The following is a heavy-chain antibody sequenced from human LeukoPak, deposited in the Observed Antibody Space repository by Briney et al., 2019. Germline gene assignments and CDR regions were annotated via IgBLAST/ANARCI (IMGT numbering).Heavy chain of an antibody. D-gene: IGHD1-26*01. CDR1: GFTFSSYE. Sequence: GGSLRLSCAASGFTFSSYEMNWVRQAPGKGLEWVSSISSGGATIYYADSVKGRFTITRDNAQNSLTLHMNTLRADDTAVYYCAKDGGTHFDHWGQRTLVTVSS. CDR3: AKDGGTHFDH. CDR2: ISSGGATI. V-gene: IGHV3-48*03. J-gene: IGHJ4*02.